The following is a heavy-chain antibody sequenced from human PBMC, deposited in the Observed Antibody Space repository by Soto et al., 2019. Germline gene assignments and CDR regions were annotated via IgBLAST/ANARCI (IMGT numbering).Heavy chain of an antibody. J-gene: IGHJ4*02. Sequence: QVQLVESGGGVVQPGRSLRLSCAASGFTFSGYAMHWVRQAPGKGLEWVAFISHDGSNKYYADSVKGRFTISRDNSKNTLYQQMNSLRAEDTAVYYCARGGTPFDYWGQGTLVTVSS. CDR3: ARGGTPFDY. D-gene: IGHD1-1*01. V-gene: IGHV3-30-3*01. CDR1: GFTFSGYA. CDR2: ISHDGSNK.